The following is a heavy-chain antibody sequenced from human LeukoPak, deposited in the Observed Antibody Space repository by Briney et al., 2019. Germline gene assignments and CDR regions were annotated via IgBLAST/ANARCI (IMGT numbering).Heavy chain of an antibody. CDR2: ISSGSTYT. Sequence: GGSLRLSCAASGFAFSDYYMTWIRQAPGKGLEWVSYISSGSTYTNYGDAVKGRFIISRDNAKNSLYLQMNSLRAEDTAVYYCERDPSEYEWLRGWYRDFWGQGSQVTVSS. V-gene: IGHV3-11*05. J-gene: IGHJ4*02. D-gene: IGHD6-19*01. CDR3: ERDPSEYEWLRGWYRDF. CDR1: GFAFSDYY.